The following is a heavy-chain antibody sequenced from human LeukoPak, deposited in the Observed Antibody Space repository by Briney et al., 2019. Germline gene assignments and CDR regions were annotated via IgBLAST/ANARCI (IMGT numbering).Heavy chain of an antibody. V-gene: IGHV3-30*02. D-gene: IGHD6-19*01. J-gene: IGHJ4*02. CDR1: GSTFSSYG. CDR2: IRYDGSNK. CDR3: AKPEYSSGPPPD. Sequence: GGSLRLSCAASGSTFSSYGMHWVRQAPGKGLEWVAFIRYDGSNKYYADSVKGRFTISRDNSKNTLYLQMNSLRAEDTAVYYCAKPEYSSGPPPDWGQGTLVTVSS.